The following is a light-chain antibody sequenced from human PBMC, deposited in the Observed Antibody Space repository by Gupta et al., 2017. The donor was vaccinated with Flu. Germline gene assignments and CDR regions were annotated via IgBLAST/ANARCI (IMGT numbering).Light chain of an antibody. CDR3: YSYAGSDLYV. V-gene: IGLV2-23*01. Sequence: TSSYVGRFNVVSWYQQHPGKATKLIIYEARKRPSRVSNRFSGAKSGNTASLTISGLQAEDEADYFCYSYAGSDLYVFGTGTAVTIL. J-gene: IGLJ1*01. CDR1: SSYVGRFNV. CDR2: EAR.